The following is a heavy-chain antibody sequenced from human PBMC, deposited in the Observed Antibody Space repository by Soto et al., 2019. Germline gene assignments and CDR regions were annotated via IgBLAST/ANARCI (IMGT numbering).Heavy chain of an antibody. Sequence: GGSLRLSCAASGCTCSSYGMHWVRQATGKGLEWVAVIWYDGSNKYYADSVKSRFTISRDNSKNTLYLQMNSLRAEDTAVYYCARSYCSGGTCYYMDVWGNGTTVTVSS. CDR3: ARSYCSGGTCYYMDV. V-gene: IGHV3-33*01. CDR1: GCTCSSYG. CDR2: IWYDGSNK. D-gene: IGHD2-15*01. J-gene: IGHJ6*03.